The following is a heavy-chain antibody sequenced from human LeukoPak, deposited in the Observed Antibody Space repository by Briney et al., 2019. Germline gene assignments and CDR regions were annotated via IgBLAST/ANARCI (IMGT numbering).Heavy chain of an antibody. CDR3: ARDGGTYGDSRFFDY. D-gene: IGHD4-17*01. V-gene: IGHV1-46*01. Sequence: ASVKVSCKASGYTFTDYYMHWMRQAPGQGLEWMGIINPSGGSTSYAQKFQGRVTMTRDMSTSTVYMELSSLRSEDTAVYYCARDGGTYGDSRFFDYWGQGTLVTVSS. J-gene: IGHJ4*02. CDR2: INPSGGST. CDR1: GYTFTDYY.